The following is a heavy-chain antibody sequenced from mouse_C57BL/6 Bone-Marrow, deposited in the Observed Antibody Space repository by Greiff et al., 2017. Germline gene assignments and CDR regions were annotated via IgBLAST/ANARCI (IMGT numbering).Heavy chain of an antibody. D-gene: IGHD3-2*02. J-gene: IGHJ4*01. V-gene: IGHV1-80*01. Sequence: VKLMESGAELVKPGASVKISCKASGYAFSSYWMNWVKQRPGKGLEWIGQIYPGDGDTNYNGKFKGKATLTADKSSSTAYMQLSSLTSEDSAVYFCARGQLRLHAMDYWGQGTSVTVSS. CDR1: GYAFSSYW. CDR3: ARGQLRLHAMDY. CDR2: IYPGDGDT.